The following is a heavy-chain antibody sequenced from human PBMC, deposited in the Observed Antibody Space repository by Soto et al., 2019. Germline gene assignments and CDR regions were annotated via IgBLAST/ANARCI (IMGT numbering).Heavy chain of an antibody. CDR1: GYTFTSYG. V-gene: IGHV1-18*01. CDR3: ARGMTTVTEYYYYGLEV. CDR2: ISAYNGNT. D-gene: IGHD4-17*01. Sequence: ASVKVSCNAAGYTFTSYGISWVRQAPGQGLEWMGWISAYNGNTNYAQKLQGRVTMTTDTSTSTAYMELRSLRSDDTAVYYCARGMTTVTEYYYYGLEVWGQGTTVTVSS. J-gene: IGHJ6*02.